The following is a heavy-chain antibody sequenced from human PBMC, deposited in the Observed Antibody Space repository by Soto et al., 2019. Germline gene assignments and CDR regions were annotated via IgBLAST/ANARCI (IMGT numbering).Heavy chain of an antibody. CDR1: GFTFSSYE. CDR3: ARDVGLLWFGELSNGAFDI. V-gene: IGHV3-48*03. J-gene: IGHJ3*02. D-gene: IGHD3-10*01. CDR2: ISSSGSTI. Sequence: EVQLVESGGGLVQPGGSLRLSCAASGFTFSSYEMNWVRQAPGKGLEWVSYISSSGSTIYYADSVKGRFTISRDNAKNSLYLQMNSLRAEDTAVYYCARDVGLLWFGELSNGAFDIWGQGTMVTVSS.